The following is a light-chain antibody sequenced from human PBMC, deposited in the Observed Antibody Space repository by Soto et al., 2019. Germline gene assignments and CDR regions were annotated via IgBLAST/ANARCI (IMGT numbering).Light chain of an antibody. CDR3: SSYTGSSTRDVL. CDR2: DVT. J-gene: IGLJ2*01. V-gene: IGLV2-14*03. CDR1: SSDVDDYNY. Sequence: QSALTQPASVSGSPGQSITLSCTGTSSDVDDYNYVSWYQHHPGKSPKLMIYDVTNRPSGVSNRFSGSKSGNTASLTISGLQAEDEADYYCSSYTGSSTRDVLFGGGTQLTVL.